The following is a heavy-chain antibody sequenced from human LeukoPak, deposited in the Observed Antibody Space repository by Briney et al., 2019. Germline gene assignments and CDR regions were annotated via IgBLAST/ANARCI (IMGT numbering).Heavy chain of an antibody. CDR2: FDPEDGET. J-gene: IGHJ4*02. CDR1: GYTLTELS. D-gene: IGHD4-23*01. V-gene: IGHV1-24*01. CDR3: ATIPSTTVVTKELDY. Sequence: ASVKVSCKVSGYTLTELSMHWVRQAPGKGLEWMGGFDPEDGETIYAQKFQGRVTMTEDTSTDTAYMELSSLRSEDTAVYYCATIPSTTVVTKELDYRGQGTLVTVSS.